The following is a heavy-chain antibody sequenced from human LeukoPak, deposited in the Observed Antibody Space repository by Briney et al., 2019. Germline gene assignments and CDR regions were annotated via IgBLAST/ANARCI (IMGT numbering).Heavy chain of an antibody. CDR1: GFTFSSYA. Sequence: PGRSLRLSCAASGFTFSSYAMHWVRQAPGKGLEWVAVISYDGSNKYYADSVKGRFTISRDNTKNTLYLQMNSLNAEDTALYYCARDYPPYWGQGTLVTVSA. J-gene: IGHJ4*02. CDR2: ISYDGSNK. V-gene: IGHV3-30-3*01. CDR3: ARDYPPY.